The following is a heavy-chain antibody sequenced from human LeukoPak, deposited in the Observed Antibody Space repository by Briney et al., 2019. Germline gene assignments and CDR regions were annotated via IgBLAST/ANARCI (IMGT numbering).Heavy chain of an antibody. CDR2: VSGSGVST. CDR1: GFTFSSYTFSTYA. V-gene: IGHV3-23*01. Sequence: GGSLRLSCAASGFTFSSYTFSTYAMSWVRQAPGKGLEWVSAVSGSGVSTYYADSVKGRFTISRDNSKDTLYLQMNGLRAEDTAVYYCAKGVEDSGIYYYYYMDVWGKGTTVTVSS. D-gene: IGHD2-15*01. CDR3: AKGVEDSGIYYYYYMDV. J-gene: IGHJ6*03.